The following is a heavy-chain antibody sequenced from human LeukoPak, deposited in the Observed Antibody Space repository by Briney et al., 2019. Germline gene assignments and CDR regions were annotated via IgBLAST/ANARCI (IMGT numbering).Heavy chain of an antibody. D-gene: IGHD4-23*01. CDR2: INPDGTIT. V-gene: IGHV3-74*01. Sequence: PGGSLRLSCAASGFTFCSYWMHWVRQVPGKGLVWVSQINPDGTITSYADSVKGRFTISRDNAKNTLYMQMNSLRVEDTAVYYCTTLQKGRNSDYWGQGTLVTVSS. CDR1: GFTFCSYW. J-gene: IGHJ4*02. CDR3: TTLQKGRNSDY.